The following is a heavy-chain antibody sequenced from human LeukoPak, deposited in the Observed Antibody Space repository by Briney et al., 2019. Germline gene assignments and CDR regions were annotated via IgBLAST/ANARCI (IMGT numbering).Heavy chain of an antibody. CDR2: IYYSGST. CDR3: ATIGRIAAAGTSSYYYYMDV. CDR1: GGSISSSSYY. J-gene: IGHJ6*03. Sequence: SETLSLTCTVSGGSISSSSYYWGWIRQPPGKGLEWLGSIYYSGSTYYNPSLKSRVTISVDTSKNQFSLKLSSVTAADTAVYYCATIGRIAAAGTSSYYYYMDVWGKGTTVTVSS. V-gene: IGHV4-39*07. D-gene: IGHD6-13*01.